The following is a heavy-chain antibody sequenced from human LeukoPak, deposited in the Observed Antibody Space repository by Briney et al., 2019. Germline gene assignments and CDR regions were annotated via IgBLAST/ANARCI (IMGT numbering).Heavy chain of an antibody. CDR2: TKHDGSER. CDR1: GFTFTSYW. J-gene: IGHJ4*02. Sequence: GGSLRLSCAASGFTFTSYWMTWVRQAPGKGLEWVANTKHDGSERYYVDSVKGRFTISRDNVKNSLFLQMDSLRAEDTAAYYCARGGLYGDYYFDYWGQGTLVTVTS. CDR3: ARGGLYGDYYFDY. V-gene: IGHV3-7*04. D-gene: IGHD2-21*02.